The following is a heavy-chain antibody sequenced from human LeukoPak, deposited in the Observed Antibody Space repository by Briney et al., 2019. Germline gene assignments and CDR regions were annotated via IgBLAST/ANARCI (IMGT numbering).Heavy chain of an antibody. CDR2: IIPIFYTA. CDR1: GGTLSSYA. CDR3: AREEGSSSWYKGTGSDWFDP. D-gene: IGHD6-13*01. Sequence: SSETVSRKASGGTLSSYAIIWVRHGPRQPLEWMGRIIPIFYTANYAQKSQGRVTITADKSTSTAYMELSSLRSEDTAVFYCAREEGSSSWYKGTGSDWFDPWGQGTLVTVSS. V-gene: IGHV1-69*06. J-gene: IGHJ5*02.